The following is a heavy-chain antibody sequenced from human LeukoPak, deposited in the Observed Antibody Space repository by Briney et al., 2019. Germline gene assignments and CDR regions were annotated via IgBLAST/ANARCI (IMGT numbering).Heavy chain of an antibody. CDR2: ISGSGGST. D-gene: IGHD5-18*01. V-gene: IGHV3-23*01. CDR3: AKEPRYSCALDYFDY. Sequence: GGSLRLSCAASGFTFSSYAMSWVRQAPGKGLEWVSAISGSGGSTYYADSVKGRFTISRDNSKNTLYLLMNSLRAEDTAVYYCAKEPRYSCALDYFDYWGQGTLVTVSS. J-gene: IGHJ4*02. CDR1: GFTFSSYA.